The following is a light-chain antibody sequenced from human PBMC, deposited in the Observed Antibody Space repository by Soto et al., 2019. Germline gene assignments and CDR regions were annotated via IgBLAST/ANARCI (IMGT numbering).Light chain of an antibody. CDR3: QQYNSYPLT. V-gene: IGKV1-5*01. J-gene: IGKJ4*01. CDR1: QSISSW. CDR2: DAS. Sequence: EIQMTQSPSTLSASVGDRVTITCRASQSISSWLAWYQQKPGKAPKLLIYDASSLESGVPSRFSGSGSGTEFTLTISSLQPDDFATYNCQQYNSYPLTFGGGTKVDIK.